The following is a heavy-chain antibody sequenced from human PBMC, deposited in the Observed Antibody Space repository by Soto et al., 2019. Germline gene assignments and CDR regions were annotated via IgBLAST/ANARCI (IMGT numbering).Heavy chain of an antibody. CDR1: GVSFNSYG. D-gene: IGHD2-21*01. J-gene: IGHJ5*02. V-gene: IGHV1-69*09. CDR3: ARMKLARRDP. CDR2: INPASQLR. Sequence: QVQLLQSGTEVKRPGSSVKVSCRASGVSFNSYGFAWVRQAPGRGLEWVGKINPASQLRNYQQSLQGRVTITADTSTRTAYMESSGLTSEDTAVYYCARMKLARRDPWGQGTLVTVSS.